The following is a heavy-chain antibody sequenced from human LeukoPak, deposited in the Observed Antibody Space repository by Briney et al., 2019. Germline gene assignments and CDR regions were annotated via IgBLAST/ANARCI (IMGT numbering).Heavy chain of an antibody. V-gene: IGHV4-59*12. J-gene: IGHJ4*02. CDR1: GGSISSYY. CDR2: IYYSGST. CDR3: AGGYSFDSSGWDYFDF. Sequence: PSETLSLTCTVSGGSISSYYWSWIRQPPGKGLEWIGYIYYSGSTNYNPSLKSRVTISVDTSKNQFSLKLSSVTAADTAVYYCAGGYSFDSSGWDYFDFWGQGTLVTVSS. D-gene: IGHD3-22*01.